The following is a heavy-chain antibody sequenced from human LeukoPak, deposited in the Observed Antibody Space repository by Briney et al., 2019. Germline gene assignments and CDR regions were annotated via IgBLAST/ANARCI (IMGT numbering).Heavy chain of an antibody. CDR3: ARSALREGYYDSSGYFKIAGRNGGNWFDP. CDR1: GGSISSSSYY. V-gene: IGHV4-39*01. CDR2: IYYSGST. Sequence: SETLSLTCTVSGGSISSSSYYWGWIRQPPGKGLEWIGSIYYSGSTYYNPSLKSRVTISVDTSKNQFSLKLSSVTAADTAVYYCARSALREGYYDSSGYFKIAGRNGGNWFDPWGQGTLVTVSS. J-gene: IGHJ5*02. D-gene: IGHD3-22*01.